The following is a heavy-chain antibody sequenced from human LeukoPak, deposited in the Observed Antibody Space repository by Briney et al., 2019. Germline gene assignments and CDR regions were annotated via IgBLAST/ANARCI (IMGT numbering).Heavy chain of an antibody. D-gene: IGHD6-13*01. CDR3: ARALAAAGRYYLDY. V-gene: IGHV4-4*07. CDR2: IYTSGST. CDR1: GGSISSYY. J-gene: IGHJ4*02. Sequence: SETLSLTCTVSGGSISSYYWSWIRQPAGKGLEWIGRIYTSGSTNYNPSLKSRVTMSVDTSKNQFSLKLSSVTAAGTAVYYCARALAAAGRYYLDYWGQGTLVTVSS.